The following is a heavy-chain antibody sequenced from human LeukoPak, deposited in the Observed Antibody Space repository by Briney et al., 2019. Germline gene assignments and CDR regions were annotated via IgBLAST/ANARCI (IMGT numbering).Heavy chain of an antibody. J-gene: IGHJ3*02. V-gene: IGHV3-33*01. CDR1: GFTFRTYG. CDR2: IWYDGTNK. CDR3: ARDGGDSNGWHDAFDI. Sequence: GGSLRLSCAASGFTFRTYGMHWVRQAPGRGLEWVAVIWYDGTNKYYADSVKGRFTISRDSSNNTLYLQMNSLRAEDTAVYYCARDGGDSNGWHDAFDIWGQGTMVTVSS. D-gene: IGHD6-19*01.